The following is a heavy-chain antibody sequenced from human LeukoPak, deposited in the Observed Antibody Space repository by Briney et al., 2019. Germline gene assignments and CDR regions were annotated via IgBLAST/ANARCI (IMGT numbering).Heavy chain of an antibody. D-gene: IGHD3-22*01. CDR2: INSDGSST. J-gene: IGHJ4*02. Sequence: PGGSLRLSCAASGFTFSSYWMHWVRQAPGKGLVWVSRINSDGSSTSYADSVKGRFIISRDNAKNTLYLQMNSLRAEDTAVYYCARDYYDSSGYYPSPLDYWGQGTLVTVSS. CDR3: ARDYYDSSGYYPSPLDY. V-gene: IGHV3-74*01. CDR1: GFTFSSYW.